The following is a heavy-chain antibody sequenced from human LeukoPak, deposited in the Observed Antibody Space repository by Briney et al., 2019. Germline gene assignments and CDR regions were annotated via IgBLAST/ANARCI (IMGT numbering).Heavy chain of an antibody. CDR1: GFNFSTYW. Sequence: GGSLRLSCTASGFNFSTYWMTWVRQVPGKGLEWVGRIKSKTDGGTTDYAAPVKGRFTISRDDSKNTLYLQMNSLKTEDTAVYYCTTDETVGATNVGYWGQGTLVTVSS. CDR3: TTDETVGATNVGY. CDR2: IKSKTDGGTT. D-gene: IGHD1-26*01. J-gene: IGHJ4*02. V-gene: IGHV3-15*01.